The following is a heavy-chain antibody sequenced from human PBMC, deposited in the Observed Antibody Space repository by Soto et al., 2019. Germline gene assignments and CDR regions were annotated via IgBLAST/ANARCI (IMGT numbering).Heavy chain of an antibody. Sequence: PGGSLRLSCAASGFTFSSYAMSWVRQAPGKGLEWVSAISGSGGSTYYADSVKGRFTISRDNSKNTLYLQMNSLRAEDTAVYYCAKDLTGYCTNGVCYTYYGMDVWGQGTTVTVSS. D-gene: IGHD2-8*01. CDR2: ISGSGGST. CDR3: AKDLTGYCTNGVCYTYYGMDV. J-gene: IGHJ6*02. V-gene: IGHV3-23*01. CDR1: GFTFSSYA.